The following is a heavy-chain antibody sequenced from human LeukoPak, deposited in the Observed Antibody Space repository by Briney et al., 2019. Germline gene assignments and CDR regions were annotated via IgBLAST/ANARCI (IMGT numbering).Heavy chain of an antibody. J-gene: IGHJ4*02. V-gene: IGHV6-1*01. CDR1: GDTVSSNSAA. CDR3: ARDRSGSYSMTDEYYFDY. Sequence: SQTLSLTCAISGDTVSSNSAAWNWIRQSPSRGLEWLGRTYYRSKWYNDYAVSVKSRITINPDTSKNQLSLQLNSVTPEDTAVYYCARDRSGSYSMTDEYYFDYWGQGTLVTVSS. CDR2: TYYRSKWYN. D-gene: IGHD1-26*01.